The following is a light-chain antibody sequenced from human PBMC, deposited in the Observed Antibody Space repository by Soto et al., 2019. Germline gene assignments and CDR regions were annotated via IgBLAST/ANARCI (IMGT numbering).Light chain of an antibody. CDR1: SSDVGDNKY. CDR2: EIS. CDR3: SSYAGSNNFRV. Sequence: QSALTQPPSASGSPGQSVTISCTGTSSDVGDNKYVSWYQQQPGKAPKVIIYEISERPSGVPDRFSGSKSGNTASLTVSGLRAEDEADSYCSSYAGSNNFRVFGGGTKLTVL. V-gene: IGLV2-8*01. J-gene: IGLJ2*01.